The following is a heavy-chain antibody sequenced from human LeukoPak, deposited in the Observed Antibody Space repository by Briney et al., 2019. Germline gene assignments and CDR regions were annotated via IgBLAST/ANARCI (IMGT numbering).Heavy chain of an antibody. CDR2: IHYDGSNK. V-gene: IGHV3-30*02. Sequence: PGGSLRLSYAASGFTFRSYGMHWVRQAPGKGLEWVAFIHYDGSNKYYADSVKGRFTISRDNSKNTLYVQMNSLRAEDTAVYYCARDPTTVTTPRWFDPWGQGTLVTVSS. J-gene: IGHJ5*02. CDR3: ARDPTTVTTPRWFDP. CDR1: GFTFRSYG. D-gene: IGHD4-17*01.